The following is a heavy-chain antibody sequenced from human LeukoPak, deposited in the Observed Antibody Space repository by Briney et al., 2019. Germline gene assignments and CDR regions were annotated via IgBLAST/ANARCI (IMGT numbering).Heavy chain of an antibody. J-gene: IGHJ4*02. Sequence: SETLSLTCTVYGGSFSGYYWSWIRQPPGKGLEWIGEIHHSGSTKYNPSLKSRVTMSVDTSKSQFSLKLTSVTAADTGVYYCARSQLLYFFDHWGQGTLATVSS. V-gene: IGHV4-34*01. CDR3: ARSQLLYFFDH. CDR2: IHHSGST. CDR1: GGSFSGYY. D-gene: IGHD2-2*01.